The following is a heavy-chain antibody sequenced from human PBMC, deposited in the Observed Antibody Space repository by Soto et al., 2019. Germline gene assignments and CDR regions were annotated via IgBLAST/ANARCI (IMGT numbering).Heavy chain of an antibody. CDR1: GGSISSSSYY. CDR3: ARIYGIRFFFVDY. D-gene: IGHD3-3*01. Sequence: SETLSLTCTVSGGSISSSSYYWGWIRQPPGKGLEWIGSIYYSGSTYYNPSLKSRVTISVDTSKNQFSLKLSSVTAADTAVYYCARIYGIRFFFVDYWGQGTLVTVSS. J-gene: IGHJ4*02. CDR2: IYYSGST. V-gene: IGHV4-39*01.